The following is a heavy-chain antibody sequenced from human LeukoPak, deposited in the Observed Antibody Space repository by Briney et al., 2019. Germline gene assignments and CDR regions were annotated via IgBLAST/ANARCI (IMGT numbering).Heavy chain of an antibody. CDR2: IYYSGST. CDR1: GGSISSYY. Sequence: SETLSLTCTVSGGSISSYYWSWVRQPPGKGLEWIGYIYYSGSTNYNPSLKSRVTISVDTSKNQFSLKLSSVTAADTAVYYCARGGEGYCSSTSCRDNWFGPWGQGTLVTVSS. V-gene: IGHV4-59*01. CDR3: ARGGEGYCSSTSCRDNWFGP. J-gene: IGHJ5*02. D-gene: IGHD2-2*01.